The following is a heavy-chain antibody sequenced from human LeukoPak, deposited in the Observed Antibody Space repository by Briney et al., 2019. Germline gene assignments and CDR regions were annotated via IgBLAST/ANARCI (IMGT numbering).Heavy chain of an antibody. CDR2: ISGYNGDT. CDR1: GYTFTSYG. D-gene: IGHD2-15*01. J-gene: IGHJ4*02. Sequence: ASVKVSCTASGYTFTSYGISWVRQAPGQGVEWMGWISGYNGDTNYAQNLQGRVTMTADTSTSTAYMELRNLRYDDTAVYYCAKDIHPGLGSGASCCFDYWGQGTLVTVSS. CDR3: AKDIHPGLGSGASCCFDY. V-gene: IGHV1-18*01.